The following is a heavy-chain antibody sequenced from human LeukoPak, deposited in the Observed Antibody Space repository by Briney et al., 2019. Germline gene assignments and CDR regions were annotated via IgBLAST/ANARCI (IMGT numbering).Heavy chain of an antibody. V-gene: IGHV3-48*03. D-gene: IGHD5-18*01. CDR1: GFTFSSYE. CDR2: ISSSGSTI. J-gene: IGHJ6*02. Sequence: GGSLRLSCAASGFTFSSYEMNWVRQAPGKGLEWVSYISSSGSTIYYADSVKGRFTISRDNSKNTLYLQMNSLRAEDTAVYYCAKGDTAMDNYYYGMDVWGQGTTVTVSS. CDR3: AKGDTAMDNYYYGMDV.